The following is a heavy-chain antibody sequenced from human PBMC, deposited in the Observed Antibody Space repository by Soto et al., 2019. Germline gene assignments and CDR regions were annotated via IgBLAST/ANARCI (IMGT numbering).Heavy chain of an antibody. CDR3: AREYYYGSGSYYYYYGMDV. J-gene: IGHJ6*02. D-gene: IGHD3-10*01. CDR1: GGSISSYY. CDR2: IYYSGST. Sequence: SETLSLTCTVSGGSISSYYWSWIRQPPGKGQEWIGYIYYSGSTNYNPSLKSRVTISVDTSKNPFSLKLSSVTVADTAVYYCAREYYYGSGSYYYYYGMDVWGQGTTVTVSS. V-gene: IGHV4-59*01.